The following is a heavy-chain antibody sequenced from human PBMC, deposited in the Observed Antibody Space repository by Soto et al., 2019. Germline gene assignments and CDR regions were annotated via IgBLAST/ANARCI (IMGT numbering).Heavy chain of an antibody. J-gene: IGHJ5*02. V-gene: IGHV4-59*01. Sequence: SETLSLTCTVSGGSISSYYWSWIRQPPGKGLEWIGYTYYSGSTNYNPSLKSRVTISVDTSKNQFSLKLSSVTAADTAVYYCARGYYDSSGYYYGALDWFDPWGQGTLVTVSS. CDR3: ARGYYDSSGYYYGALDWFDP. D-gene: IGHD3-22*01. CDR1: GGSISSYY. CDR2: TYYSGST.